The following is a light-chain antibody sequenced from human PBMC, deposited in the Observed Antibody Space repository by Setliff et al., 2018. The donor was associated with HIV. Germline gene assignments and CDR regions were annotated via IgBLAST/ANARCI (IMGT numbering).Light chain of an antibody. V-gene: IGLV2-11*01. CDR1: SSDVGDYNY. Sequence: QSALTQPRSVSGSPGQSVTISCTGTSSDVGDYNYVSWYQQHPGKAPQLMIYDVSERPSGVPDRFSGSKSGNTASLTISGLQAEDEADYSCCSYAGSSLYVFGTGTRSPS. CDR2: DVS. J-gene: IGLJ1*01. CDR3: CSYAGSSLYV.